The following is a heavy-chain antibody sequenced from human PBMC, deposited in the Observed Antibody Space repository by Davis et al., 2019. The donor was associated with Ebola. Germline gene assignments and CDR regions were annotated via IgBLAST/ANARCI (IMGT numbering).Heavy chain of an antibody. CDR2: IYSGGST. D-gene: IGHD2-8*02. V-gene: IGHV3-53*01. CDR3: ARSATVSTGRFDY. Sequence: GESLKISCAASGLFVSNNYMNWVRQAPGKGLEWVSGIYSGGSTHYADSVKGRFTISRDNAKNSLYLQMNSLRAEDTAVYYCARSATVSTGRFDYWGQGTLVTVSS. J-gene: IGHJ4*02. CDR1: GLFVSNNY.